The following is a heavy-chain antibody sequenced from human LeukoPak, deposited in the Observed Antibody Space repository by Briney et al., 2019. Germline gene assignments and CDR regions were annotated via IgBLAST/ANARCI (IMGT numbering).Heavy chain of an antibody. CDR2: IYYSGST. D-gene: IGHD4-11*01. CDR1: GGSISNYY. V-gene: IGHV4-59*01. J-gene: IGHJ6*03. CDR3: ARLPGMTTVDYYYYMDV. Sequence: SETLSLTCTVSGGSISNYYWSWIRQPPGKGLEWIGYIYYSGSTNYNPSLKSRVTISVDTSKNQFSLKLTSVTAADTAVYYCARLPGMTTVDYYYYMDVWGKGTTVTVSS.